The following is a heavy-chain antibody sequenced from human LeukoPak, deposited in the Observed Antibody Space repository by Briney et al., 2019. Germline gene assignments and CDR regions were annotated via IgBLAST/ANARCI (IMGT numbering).Heavy chain of an antibody. V-gene: IGHV4-34*01. CDR2: IHYTGAT. CDR3: ARGNILSGYCFDF. Sequence: PSETLSLTCAVYGGSIRGYYWSWIRQPPGKGLEWVGEIHYTGATSYNPSLKSRATISIDTSKNQLSLKLGSVTAADTAVYYCARGNILSGYCFDFWGQGALVTVSS. J-gene: IGHJ4*02. D-gene: IGHD3-9*01. CDR1: GGSIRGYY.